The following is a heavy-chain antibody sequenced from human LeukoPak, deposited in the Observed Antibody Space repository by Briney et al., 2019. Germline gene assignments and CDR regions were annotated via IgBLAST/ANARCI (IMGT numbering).Heavy chain of an antibody. Sequence: SETLSLTCTVSGGSIGSSSYYWGWIRQPAGKGLEWIGRIYTSGSTNYNPSLKSRVTISVDTSKNQFSLKLSSVTAADTAVYYCARVPGNSYYYYYMDVWGKGTTVTVSS. CDR3: ARVPGNSYYYYYMDV. CDR1: GGSIGSSSYY. J-gene: IGHJ6*03. CDR2: IYTSGST. V-gene: IGHV4-61*02. D-gene: IGHD1-1*01.